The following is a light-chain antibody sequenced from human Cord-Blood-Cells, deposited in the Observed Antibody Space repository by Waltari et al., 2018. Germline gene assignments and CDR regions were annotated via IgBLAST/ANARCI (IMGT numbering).Light chain of an antibody. CDR2: RNN. Sequence: QSVLTQPPSASGTPGPRVTISCSGSSSNIGSNYVYWYQQLPGTAPKLLIYRNNQRPSGFPDRFSGSKSGTSASLAISGLRSEDEADYYCAAWDDSLSGYVFGTGTKVTVL. CDR3: AAWDDSLSGYV. CDR1: SSNIGSNY. V-gene: IGLV1-47*01. J-gene: IGLJ1*01.